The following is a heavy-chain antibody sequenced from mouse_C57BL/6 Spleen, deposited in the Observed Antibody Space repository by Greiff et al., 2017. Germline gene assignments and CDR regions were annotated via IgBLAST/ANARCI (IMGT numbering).Heavy chain of an antibody. CDR1: GYTFTDYE. CDR3: ARSPYDYDVYFDV. Sequence: QVQLQQSGAELVRPGASVTLSCKASGYTFTDYEMHWVKQTPVHGLEWIGAIDPETGGTAYNQKFKGKAILTADKSSSTAYMELRSLTSEDSAVYYCARSPYDYDVYFDVWGTGTTVTVSS. D-gene: IGHD2-4*01. V-gene: IGHV1-15*01. CDR2: IDPETGGT. J-gene: IGHJ1*03.